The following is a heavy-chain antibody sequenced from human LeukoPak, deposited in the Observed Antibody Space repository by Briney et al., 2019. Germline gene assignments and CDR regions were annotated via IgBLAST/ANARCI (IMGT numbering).Heavy chain of an antibody. D-gene: IGHD1-7*01. Sequence: SGPTLVKPTETLTLACTFSGFSLTSNGVGVGWIRQPPGNALQWLALIYWDDDTRYNLSLRSRLTITKDTSKNQVVLTMTNMDPVDTGTYFCAHIDITGTPTFDHWGQGTLVTVSS. V-gene: IGHV2-5*02. CDR3: AHIDITGTPTFDH. J-gene: IGHJ4*02. CDR1: GFSLTSNGVG. CDR2: IYWDDDT.